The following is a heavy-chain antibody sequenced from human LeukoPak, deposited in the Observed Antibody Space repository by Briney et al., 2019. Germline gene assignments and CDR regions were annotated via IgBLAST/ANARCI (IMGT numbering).Heavy chain of an antibody. CDR3: ARRGIVGATTYYYYYGMDV. D-gene: IGHD1-26*01. Sequence: SETLSLTCTVSGGSISSYYWSWIRQPPGKGLEWIGYIYYSGSTNYNPSLKSRVTISVDTSKNQFSLKLNSVTAADTAVYYCARRGIVGATTYYYYYGMDVWGQGTTVTVSS. J-gene: IGHJ6*02. CDR1: GGSISSYY. CDR2: IYYSGST. V-gene: IGHV4-59*08.